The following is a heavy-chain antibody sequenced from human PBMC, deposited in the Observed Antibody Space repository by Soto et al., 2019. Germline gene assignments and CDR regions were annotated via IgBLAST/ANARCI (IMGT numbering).Heavy chain of an antibody. V-gene: IGHV3-64D*06. Sequence: GGALRLSCSASGFTFSSYAMHWVRQAPGKGLEYVSAISSNGGSTYYADSVKGRFTISRDNSKNTLYLQMSSLRAEDTAVYYCVKALRYFDWLPDFDYWGQGTLVPVSS. J-gene: IGHJ4*02. CDR3: VKALRYFDWLPDFDY. CDR2: ISSNGGST. CDR1: GFTFSSYA. D-gene: IGHD3-9*01.